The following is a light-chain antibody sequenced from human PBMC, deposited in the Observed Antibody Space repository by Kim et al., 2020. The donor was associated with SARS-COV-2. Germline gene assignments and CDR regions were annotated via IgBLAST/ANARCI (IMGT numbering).Light chain of an antibody. V-gene: IGKV1-33*01. CDR1: HDITNY. J-gene: IGKJ3*01. Sequence: DIRLTQSPSSLSASVGDRVTITCQASHDITNYLAWYQQKPEKAPKLLISGATNLEAGVPSRFGGSGSGRHFTFTISSLQPDDIATYYCQQYDDHPFTFGPGTKVDIK. CDR3: QQYDDHPFT. CDR2: GAT.